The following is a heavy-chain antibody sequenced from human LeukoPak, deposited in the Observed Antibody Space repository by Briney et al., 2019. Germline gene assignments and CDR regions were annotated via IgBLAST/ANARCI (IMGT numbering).Heavy chain of an antibody. CDR1: GFTFSSYW. V-gene: IGHV3-74*01. J-gene: IGHJ4*02. Sequence: GGSLRLSCAASGFTFSSYWMHWVRQAPGKGLVWVSRINSDGSSTSYADSVKGRFTISRDNAKNTLYLQMNSLRAEDTAVYYCARVGSGYDLFDYWGQGTLVTVSS. D-gene: IGHD5-12*01. CDR3: ARVGSGYDLFDY. CDR2: INSDGSST.